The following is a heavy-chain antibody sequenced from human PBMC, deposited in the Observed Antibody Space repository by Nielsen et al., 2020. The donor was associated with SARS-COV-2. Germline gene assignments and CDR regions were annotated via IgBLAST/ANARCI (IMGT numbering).Heavy chain of an antibody. CDR1: GGSFSGYY. D-gene: IGHD4-17*01. CDR3: ARAYGGGHYYYYYMDV. CDR2: INHSGST. V-gene: IGHV4-34*01. J-gene: IGHJ6*03. Sequence: SETLSLTCAVYGGSFSGYYWTWIRQPPGKGLEWIGEINHSGSTNYNPSLKSRVTISLDTSKNQFSLKLSSVTAADTAVYYCARAYGGGHYYYYYMDVWGKGTTVTVSS.